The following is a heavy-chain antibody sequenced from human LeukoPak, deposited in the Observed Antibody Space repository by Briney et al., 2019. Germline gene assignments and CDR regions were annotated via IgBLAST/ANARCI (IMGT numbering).Heavy chain of an antibody. V-gene: IGHV1-69*06. Sequence: GASVKVSCKASGGTFSSYAISWVRQAPGQGLERMGGIIPIFGTANYAQKFQGRVTITADKSTSTAYMELSSLRSEDTAVYYCAGKSITIFGVGPPTNYYYYMDVWGKGTTVTVSS. D-gene: IGHD3-3*01. CDR2: IIPIFGTA. CDR3: AGKSITIFGVGPPTNYYYYMDV. CDR1: GGTFSSYA. J-gene: IGHJ6*03.